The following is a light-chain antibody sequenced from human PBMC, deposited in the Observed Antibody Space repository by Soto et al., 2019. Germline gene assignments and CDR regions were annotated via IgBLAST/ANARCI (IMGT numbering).Light chain of an antibody. CDR2: EVS. CDR3: SSYTTISTLDV. J-gene: IGLJ3*02. Sequence: QSALTQPASVSGSPGQSITISCTGTSSDVGGYNYVSWYQQHPGKAPKLMIYEVSNRPSGVSNRFSGSKSGNTASLTISGLQAEDEADYSCSSYTTISTLDVFGVGTKLTVL. V-gene: IGLV2-14*01. CDR1: SSDVGGYNY.